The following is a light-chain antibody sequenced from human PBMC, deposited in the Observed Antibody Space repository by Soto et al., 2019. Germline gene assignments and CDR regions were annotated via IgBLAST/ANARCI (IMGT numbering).Light chain of an antibody. J-gene: IGKJ5*01. CDR2: WAS. CDR1: QTVLYSSNNKNY. CDR3: QQYYSTIT. V-gene: IGKV4-1*01. Sequence: DIVLTQSPDSLAVSLGKRATINCKSSQTVLYSSNNKNYLAWYQQRPGQPPKLLIYWASTRESGVPDRFSGSGSGTDFTLTISSLQAEDVAVYYCQQYYSTITFGQGTRLEIK.